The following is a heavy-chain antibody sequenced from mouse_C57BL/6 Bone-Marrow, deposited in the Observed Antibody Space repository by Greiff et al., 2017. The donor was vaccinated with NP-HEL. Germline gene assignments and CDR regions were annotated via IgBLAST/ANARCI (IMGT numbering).Heavy chain of an antibody. CDR3: ARYIYYGSSFSYFDY. CDR2: IRNKANGYTT. D-gene: IGHD1-1*01. J-gene: IGHJ2*01. CDR1: GFTFTAYY. V-gene: IGHV7-3*01. Sequence: DVMLVESGGGLVQPGGSLSLSCAASGFTFTAYYMSWVRQPPGKALEWLGFIRNKANGYTTEYSASVKGRFTISRDNSQSIRYLQMNALRAEDSATYYCARYIYYGSSFSYFDYWGQGTTLTGSS.